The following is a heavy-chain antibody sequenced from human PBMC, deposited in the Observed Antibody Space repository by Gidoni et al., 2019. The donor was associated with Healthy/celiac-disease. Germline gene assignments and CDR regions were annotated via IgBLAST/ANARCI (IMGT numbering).Heavy chain of an antibody. CDR2: ISGSGGST. D-gene: IGHD3-10*01. V-gene: IGHV3-23*01. Sequence: EVQLLESGGGLVQPGGSLRLSCAASGFTFSSYAMSWVRQAPGKGLEWVSAISGSGGSTYYADSVKGRFTISRDNSKNTLYLQMNSLRAEDTAVYYCAKDQTGVLLWFGELSRTASYYFDYWGQGTLVTVSS. J-gene: IGHJ4*02. CDR1: GFTFSSYA. CDR3: AKDQTGVLLWFGELSRTASYYFDY.